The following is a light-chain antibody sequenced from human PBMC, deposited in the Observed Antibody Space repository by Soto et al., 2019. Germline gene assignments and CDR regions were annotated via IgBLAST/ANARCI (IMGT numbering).Light chain of an antibody. CDR3: QQYGSSPRT. J-gene: IGKJ1*01. Sequence: EIALTQSPGTLSLSPGERASLSCRASQSVSSNYLAWYQQKSGQSPSLLIYDVSRRATGIPERFSGSGSGTDFTLIISRLEPEDFAVYYCQQYGSSPRTFGQGTKVEIK. CDR2: DVS. V-gene: IGKV3-20*01. CDR1: QSVSSNY.